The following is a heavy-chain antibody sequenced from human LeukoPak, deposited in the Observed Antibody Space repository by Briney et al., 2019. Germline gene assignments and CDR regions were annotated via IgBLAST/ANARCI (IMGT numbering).Heavy chain of an antibody. Sequence: GRSLRLSCATSGFTFSNYGMHWVRQAPGKGLEWVALISHDGNNQYYADSVRGRFTISRDNSKDTLNLEMNSPRADDTGVYYCARDRLAYAAMGTDFWGLGTLVTVSS. J-gene: IGHJ4*02. CDR2: ISHDGNNQ. V-gene: IGHV3-30*03. D-gene: IGHD2-2*01. CDR1: GFTFSNYG. CDR3: ARDRLAYAAMGTDF.